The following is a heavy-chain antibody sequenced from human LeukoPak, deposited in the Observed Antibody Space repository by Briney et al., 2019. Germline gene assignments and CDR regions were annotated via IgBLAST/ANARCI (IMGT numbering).Heavy chain of an antibody. CDR3: ARAPVFGYSYGYTGRYYFDY. J-gene: IGHJ4*02. CDR1: GGSISSGAYY. V-gene: IGHV4-31*03. CDR2: IYYSGST. Sequence: SETLSLTCTVSGGSISSGAYYWSWIRQPPGKGLEWIGYIYYSGSTYYNPSLKSRVTISVDTSKNQFSLKLSSVTAADTAVYYCARAPVFGYSYGYTGRYYFDYWGQGTLVTVSS. D-gene: IGHD5-18*01.